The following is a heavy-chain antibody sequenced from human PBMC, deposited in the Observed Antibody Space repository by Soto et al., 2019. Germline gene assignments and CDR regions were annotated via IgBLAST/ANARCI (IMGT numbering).Heavy chain of an antibody. CDR2: IYWDDDK. CDR1: GFSLSTSGVG. V-gene: IGHV2-5*02. Sequence: QITLKESGPTLVKPTQTLTLTCSFSGFSLSTSGVGVGWIRQPPGKALEWLAVIYWDDDKRYSPSLKSRLTXTXGTPKNQGVLIMTNMDPVDTATYHCAHRRPSAAFDYWGQGTLVTVSS. D-gene: IGHD2-15*01. J-gene: IGHJ4*02. CDR3: AHRRPSAAFDY.